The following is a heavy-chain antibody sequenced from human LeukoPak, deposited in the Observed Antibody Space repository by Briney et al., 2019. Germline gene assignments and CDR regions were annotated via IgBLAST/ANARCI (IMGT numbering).Heavy chain of an antibody. CDR1: GFTFSSYG. V-gene: IGHV3-30*03. Sequence: GGSLRLSCAASGFTFSSYGMHWVRQAPGKGLEWVAVLSYDGSNKYYADSVKGRFTISRDNSKNTLYLQMNSLRAEDTAVYYCARDSHSSSWYSEFDYWGQGTLVTVSS. CDR2: LSYDGSNK. D-gene: IGHD6-13*01. CDR3: ARDSHSSSWYSEFDY. J-gene: IGHJ4*02.